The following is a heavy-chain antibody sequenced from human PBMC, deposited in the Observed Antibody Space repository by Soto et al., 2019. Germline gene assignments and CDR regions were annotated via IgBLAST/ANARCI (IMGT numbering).Heavy chain of an antibody. D-gene: IGHD3-10*01. CDR3: ARSVRSGSFPYYYYAMDV. CDR1: GFTSSNYW. CDR2: IKSDGSST. V-gene: IGHV3-74*01. Sequence: GGPLRLSCAASGFTSSNYWMHWVSQAPGKGLVWVSRIKSDGSSTSYADSVKGRFTISRDNAKNTLDLQMHGLRAEDMAVYYCARSVRSGSFPYYYYAMDVWGQGTTVTVSS. J-gene: IGHJ6*02.